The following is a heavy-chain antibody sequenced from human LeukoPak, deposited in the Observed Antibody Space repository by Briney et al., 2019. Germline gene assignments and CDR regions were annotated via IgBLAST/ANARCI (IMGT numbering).Heavy chain of an antibody. CDR1: GFTFSSYG. CDR3: ARDGRYYYDSSGYPHYYYYYGMDV. D-gene: IGHD3-22*01. Sequence: GGSLRLSCAASGFTFSSYGMHWVRQAPGKGLEWVAVIWYDGSNKYYADSVKGRFTISRDNSKNTLYLQMNSLRAEDTAVYYCARDGRYYYDSSGYPHYYYYYGMDVWGQGTTVTFSS. CDR2: IWYDGSNK. J-gene: IGHJ6*02. V-gene: IGHV3-33*01.